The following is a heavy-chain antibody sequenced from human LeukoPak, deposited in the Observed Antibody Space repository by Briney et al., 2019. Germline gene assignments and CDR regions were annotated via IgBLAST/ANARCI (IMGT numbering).Heavy chain of an antibody. Sequence: GSSVKVSCKASGGTFSSYAISWVRQAPGQGLEWMGGIIPIFGTANYAQKFQGRVTITTDESTSTAYMELSSLRSEDTAVYYCAKIEQQLVPGLGWFDPWGQGTLVTVSS. V-gene: IGHV1-69*05. CDR3: AKIEQQLVPGLGWFDP. CDR2: IIPIFGTA. J-gene: IGHJ5*02. CDR1: GGTFSSYA. D-gene: IGHD6-13*01.